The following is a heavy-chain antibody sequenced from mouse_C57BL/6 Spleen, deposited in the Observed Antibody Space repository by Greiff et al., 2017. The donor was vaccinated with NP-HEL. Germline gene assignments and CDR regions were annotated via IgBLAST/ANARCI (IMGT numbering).Heavy chain of an antibody. CDR2: IYPSDSET. Sequence: QVQLQQPGAELVRPGSSVKLSCKASGYTFTSYWMDWVKQRPGQGLEWIGNIYPSDSETHYNQKFKDKATLTVDKSSSTANMQLSSLTSEDSAVYYCAGYGNYGYFDVWGTGTTVTVSS. CDR1: GYTFTSYW. CDR3: AGYGNYGYFDV. J-gene: IGHJ1*03. V-gene: IGHV1-61*01. D-gene: IGHD2-1*01.